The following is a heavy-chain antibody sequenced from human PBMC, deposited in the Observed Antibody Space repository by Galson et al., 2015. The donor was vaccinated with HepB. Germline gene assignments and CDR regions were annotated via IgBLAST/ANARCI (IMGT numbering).Heavy chain of an antibody. CDR3: AREIVGSGSNYDC. Sequence: SLRLSCAASRFTFSTYWMSWVRQAPGKGLEWVGNIKEDGSDRNHVDSVKGRFIISRDNAKNSLYLQMNSLRAEDTGVYYCAREIVGSGSNYDCWGRGALVIVSS. CDR1: RFTFSTYW. D-gene: IGHD1-26*01. V-gene: IGHV3-7*03. CDR2: IKEDGSDR. J-gene: IGHJ4*02.